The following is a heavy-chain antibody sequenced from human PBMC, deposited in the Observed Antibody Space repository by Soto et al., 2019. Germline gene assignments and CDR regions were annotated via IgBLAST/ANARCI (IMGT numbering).Heavy chain of an antibody. D-gene: IGHD4-17*01. CDR3: ARRAYGDYEYY. CDR1: GGSISSSSYY. V-gene: IGHV4-39*01. J-gene: IGHJ4*02. Sequence: SETLSLTCTVSGGSISSSSYYWGWIRQPPGKGLEWIGSIYYSGSTYYNPSLKSRVTISVDTSKNQFSLKLSSVTAADTAVYYCARRAYGDYEYYWGQGTLVTVSS. CDR2: IYYSGST.